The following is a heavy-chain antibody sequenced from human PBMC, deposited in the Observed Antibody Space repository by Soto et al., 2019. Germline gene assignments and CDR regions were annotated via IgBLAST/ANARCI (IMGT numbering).Heavy chain of an antibody. D-gene: IGHD1-1*01. J-gene: IGHJ4*02. Sequence: QVQLVQSGAEVKKPGASVKVSCKASGYTFTGNYIHWVRQAPEQGPEWMGEISCETGGTKYAQKFQGRVTMTRDTSITTVCMELSNPSPADTAVYYCGRGRHGQLGVFYWGQGALVTVSS. CDR3: GRGRHGQLGVFY. CDR1: GYTFTGNY. V-gene: IGHV1-2*02. CDR2: ISCETGGT.